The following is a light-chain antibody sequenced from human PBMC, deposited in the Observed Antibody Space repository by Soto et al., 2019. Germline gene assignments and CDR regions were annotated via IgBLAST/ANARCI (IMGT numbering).Light chain of an antibody. CDR2: VEGSGSY. J-gene: IGLJ3*02. Sequence: QSVLTQSSSASAPLGSSVKLTCTLRSGHSSYIIAWHQQQAGKAPRYLMKVEGSGSYNKGSGVPDRFSGPSSGADRYLTISFLKFEDEADYYCETGVNKTRMFGGGTKATVL. CDR3: ETGVNKTRM. CDR1: SGHSSYI. V-gene: IGLV4-60*02.